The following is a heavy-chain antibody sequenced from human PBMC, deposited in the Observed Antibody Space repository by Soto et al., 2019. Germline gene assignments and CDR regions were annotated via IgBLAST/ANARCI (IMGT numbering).Heavy chain of an antibody. V-gene: IGHV1-69*02. J-gene: IGHJ4*02. CDR2: IIPILGIA. D-gene: IGHD3-3*01. CDR1: GGTFSSYT. CDR3: ASVRYDFWSGYPRAPYFDY. Sequence: SVKVSCKASGGTFSSYTISWVRQAPGQGLEWMGRIIPILGIANYAQKFQGRVTITADKSTSTAYMELSSLRSEDTAVYYCASVRYDFWSGYPRAPYFDYWGQGTLVTVSS.